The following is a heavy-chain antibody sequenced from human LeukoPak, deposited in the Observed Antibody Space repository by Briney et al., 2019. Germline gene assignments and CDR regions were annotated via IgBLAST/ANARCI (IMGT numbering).Heavy chain of an antibody. D-gene: IGHD3-9*01. CDR3: ARVDGQRLTGCRGFDP. CDR1: GFTFSSYS. Sequence: PGGSLRLSCAASGFTFSSYSMNWVRQAPGKGLEWVSSISSSSSYIYYADSVKGRFTISRDNAKNSLYLQMNSLRAEDTAVYYCARVDGQRLTGCRGFDPWGQGTLVTVSS. V-gene: IGHV3-21*01. J-gene: IGHJ5*02. CDR2: ISSSSSYI.